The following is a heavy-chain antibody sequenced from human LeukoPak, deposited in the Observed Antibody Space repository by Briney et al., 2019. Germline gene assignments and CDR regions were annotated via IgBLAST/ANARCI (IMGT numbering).Heavy chain of an antibody. V-gene: IGHV1-46*01. CDR2: INPSGGST. CDR1: EYSFTSYY. D-gene: IGHD2-8*02. CDR3: ARATGRYFDY. J-gene: IGHJ4*02. Sequence: ASVKVSCKASEYSFTSYYMHWVRQAPGQGLEWMGIINPSGGSTSYAQKFQGRVTMTRDTSTSTVYMELSSLRSEDTAVYYCARATGRYFDYWGQGTLVTVSS.